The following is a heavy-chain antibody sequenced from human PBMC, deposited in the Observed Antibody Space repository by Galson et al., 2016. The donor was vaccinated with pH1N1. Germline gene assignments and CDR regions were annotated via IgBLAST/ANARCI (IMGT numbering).Heavy chain of an antibody. CDR3: ARSSSGGGCYPTYFYYGMDV. Sequence: SVKVSCKASGHIFTRYDINWVRQATGQGLEWMGWMNPNSGNTGYAQKFQARITLTRNTSISTAYMDLNSLRSEDTAVYYCARSSSGGGCYPTYFYYGMDVWGQGTTVTVSS. V-gene: IGHV1-8*01. CDR1: GHIFTRYD. D-gene: IGHD2-15*01. J-gene: IGHJ6*02. CDR2: MNPNSGNT.